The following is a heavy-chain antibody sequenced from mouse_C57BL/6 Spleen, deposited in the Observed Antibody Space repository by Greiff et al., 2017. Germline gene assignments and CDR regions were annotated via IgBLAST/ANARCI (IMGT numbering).Heavy chain of an antibody. J-gene: IGHJ1*03. CDR3: ARGYYGSSSSYWYFDV. V-gene: IGHV1-80*01. D-gene: IGHD1-1*01. CDR2: IYPGDGDT. CDR1: GYAFSSYW. Sequence: VQLQQSGAELVKPGASVKISCKASGYAFSSYWMNWVKQRPGKGLEWIGQIYPGDGDTTYNGKFKGKATLTADKSSCTAYMQLSSLTSEDSAVYFCARGYYGSSSSYWYFDVWGTGTTVTVSS.